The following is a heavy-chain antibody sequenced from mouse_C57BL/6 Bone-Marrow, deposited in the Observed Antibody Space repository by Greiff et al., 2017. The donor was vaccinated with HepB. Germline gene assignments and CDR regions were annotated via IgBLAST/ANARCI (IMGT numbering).Heavy chain of an antibody. D-gene: IGHD2-4*01. CDR3: ASRGDDYADDYYAMDY. J-gene: IGHJ4*01. CDR2: IDPEDGET. CDR1: GFNIKDYY. Sequence: EVKLMESGAELVKPGASVKLSCTASGFNIKDYYMHWVKQRTEQGLEWIGRIDPEDGETKYAPKFQGKATITADPSSNTAYLQLSSLTSEDTAVYYCASRGDDYADDYYAMDYWGQGTSVTVSS. V-gene: IGHV14-2*01.